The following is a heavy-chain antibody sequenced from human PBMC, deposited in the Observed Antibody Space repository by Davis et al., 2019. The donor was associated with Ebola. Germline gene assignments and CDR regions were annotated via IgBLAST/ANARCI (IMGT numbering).Heavy chain of an antibody. CDR2: ISSSGGST. CDR3: ARDFSPDSSGSGY. V-gene: IGHV3-23*01. J-gene: IGHJ4*02. CDR1: GFTYNSYA. D-gene: IGHD3-22*01. Sequence: GESLKISCVASGFTYNSYAMSWVRQAPGKGLEWVSGISSSGGSTYYADYVKGRFTISRDNSKNTLYLQMNSLRAEDTAVYYCARDFSPDSSGSGYWGQGTLVTVSS.